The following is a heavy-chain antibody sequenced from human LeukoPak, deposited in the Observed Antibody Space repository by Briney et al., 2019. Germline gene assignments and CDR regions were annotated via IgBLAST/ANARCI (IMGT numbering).Heavy chain of an antibody. D-gene: IGHD3-22*01. Sequence: GGSLRLSCAASGFTFRSFWMSWVRQAPGKGLEWVANINQDGSAGYFVDSVKGRFTISRDNAMTSLYLHMDSLRAEDTGIYFCARGSHDISGYRYFFDYWGQATLVTVSS. CDR1: GFTFRSFW. J-gene: IGHJ4*02. CDR2: INQDGSAG. V-gene: IGHV3-7*01. CDR3: ARGSHDISGYRYFFDY.